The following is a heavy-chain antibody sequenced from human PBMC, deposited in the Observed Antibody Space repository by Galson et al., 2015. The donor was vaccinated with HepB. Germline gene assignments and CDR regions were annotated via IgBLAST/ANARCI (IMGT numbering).Heavy chain of an antibody. CDR3: AREGSGQPLLSHPFDY. CDR2: IIPILGIA. Sequence: SVKVSCKASGGTFSSYAISWVRQAPGQGLEWMGRIIPILGIANYAQKFQGRVTITADKSTSTAYMELSSLRSEDTAVYYCAREGSGQPLLSHPFDYWGQGTLVTVSS. CDR1: GGTFSSYA. V-gene: IGHV1-69*04. D-gene: IGHD2-21*02. J-gene: IGHJ4*02.